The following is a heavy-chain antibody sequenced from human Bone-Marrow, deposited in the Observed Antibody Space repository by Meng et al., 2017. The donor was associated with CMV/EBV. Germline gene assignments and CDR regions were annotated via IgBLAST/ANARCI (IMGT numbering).Heavy chain of an antibody. D-gene: IGHD6-13*01. CDR1: GSTFTGYY. Sequence: VSCQASGSTFTGYYMHWVRQAPGQGLEWMGWINPNSGGTNYAQKFQGRVTMTRDTSISTAYMELSRLRSDDTAVYYCARGTAAAPLPWGQGTLVTVSS. V-gene: IGHV1-2*02. CDR3: ARGTAAAPLP. J-gene: IGHJ5*02. CDR2: INPNSGGT.